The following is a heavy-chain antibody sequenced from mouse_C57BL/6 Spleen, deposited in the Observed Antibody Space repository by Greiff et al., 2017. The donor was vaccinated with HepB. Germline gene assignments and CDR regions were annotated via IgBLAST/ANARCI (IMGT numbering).Heavy chain of an antibody. Sequence: QVQLQQSGPELVKPGASVKISCKASGYAFSSSWMNWVKQRPGKGLEWIGRIYPGDGDTNYNGKFKGKATLTADKSSSTAYMKLSSLTSEDSAVDCCARKRLGGSSFDYWGQGTTLTVSS. CDR1: GYAFSSSW. V-gene: IGHV1-82*01. CDR2: IYPGDGDT. J-gene: IGHJ2*01. CDR3: ARKRLGGSSFDY. D-gene: IGHD1-1*01.